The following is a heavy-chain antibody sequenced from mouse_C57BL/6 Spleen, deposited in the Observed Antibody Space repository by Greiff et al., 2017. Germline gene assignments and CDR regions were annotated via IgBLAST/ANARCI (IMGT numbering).Heavy chain of an antibody. CDR2: IYPGDGDT. CDR3: ARQGRYPYYYAMDY. V-gene: IGHV1-82*01. CDR1: GYAISSSW. J-gene: IGHJ4*01. Sequence: QVQLQQSGPELVKPGASVKISCTASGYAISSSWMNWVKQRPGQGLEWIGRIYPGDGDTNYNGKFKGKATLTADKSSSTAYMQLSSLTSEDSAVYYCARQGRYPYYYAMDYWGQGTSVTVSS. D-gene: IGHD1-1*01.